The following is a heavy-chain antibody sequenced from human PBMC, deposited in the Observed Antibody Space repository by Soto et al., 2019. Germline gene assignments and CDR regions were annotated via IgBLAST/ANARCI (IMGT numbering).Heavy chain of an antibody. CDR3: AHRRQDTYFDY. D-gene: IGHD5-18*01. V-gene: IGHV2-5*02. Sequence: QITLKESGPMLVKPTQTLTLTCTFSGFSLNTTGVGVGWIRQPPGKALDWLALIYWDDDKRYRPSLKSRLTITKDTYKNHVVLTMTNLDPVETATYYCAHRRQDTYFDYRSQGTLVTVSS. CDR1: GFSLNTTGVG. J-gene: IGHJ4*02. CDR2: IYWDDDK.